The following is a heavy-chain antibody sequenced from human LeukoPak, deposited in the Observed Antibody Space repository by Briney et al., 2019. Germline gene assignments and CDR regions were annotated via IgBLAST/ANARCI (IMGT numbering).Heavy chain of an antibody. V-gene: IGHV1-46*01. CDR2: SNPSGGST. J-gene: IGHJ6*03. CDR3: ARARGSGSYYGHDYYYYHYMDV. Sequence: ASVKVSCKASGDTFTTDYIHWVRQGPGQGPEWMGVSNPSGGSTTNAQKFQGRVTMTRDTSTSAVYMELSSLRSEDTAIYYCARARGSGSYYGHDYYYYHYMDVWGKGTTVTVSS. D-gene: IGHD3-10*01. CDR1: GDTFTTDY.